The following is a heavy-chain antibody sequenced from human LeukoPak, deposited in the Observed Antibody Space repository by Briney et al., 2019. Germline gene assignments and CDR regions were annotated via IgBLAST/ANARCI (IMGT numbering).Heavy chain of an antibody. J-gene: IGHJ5*02. CDR3: ARSYHYDILTGFDP. Sequence: PGGSLRLSCPPVGLTFSSYEMNWVRQAPGKGLEWVSYISTGGNTKYHADSVKGRFTISRDNAKNSLYLQMNSLRAEDTAVYYCARSYHYDILTGFDPWGQGTLVIVSS. CDR2: ISTGGNTK. V-gene: IGHV3-48*03. D-gene: IGHD3-9*01. CDR1: GLTFSSYE.